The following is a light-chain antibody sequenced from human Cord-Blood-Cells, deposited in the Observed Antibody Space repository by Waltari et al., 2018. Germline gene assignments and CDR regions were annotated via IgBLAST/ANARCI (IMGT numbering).Light chain of an antibody. CDR2: DYS. V-gene: IGKV3-11*01. CDR1: QSVSSY. Sequence: EILLTQSPATLSLSPGERAPLSCRASQSVSSYLAWYQQKPGQAPRLLIYDYSNRATGMRARFRCSGSGTDFTFTISSLGPEDFAVYYCQQRSNWPPLTFGGGTKVEIK. J-gene: IGKJ4*01. CDR3: QQRSNWPPLT.